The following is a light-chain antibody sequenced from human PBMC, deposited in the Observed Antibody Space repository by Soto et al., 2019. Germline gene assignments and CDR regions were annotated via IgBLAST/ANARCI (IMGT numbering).Light chain of an antibody. Sequence: DIQMTQSPSSLSASVGDRVTITCRASQSISSYLNWYQQKPGKAPKLLIYAASSLRSGVPSRFSGSGSGTDFTLTISSLQPEDFATYYCQQSYSTPCTFGQGTEVEIK. J-gene: IGKJ1*01. CDR2: AAS. V-gene: IGKV1-39*01. CDR1: QSISSY. CDR3: QQSYSTPCT.